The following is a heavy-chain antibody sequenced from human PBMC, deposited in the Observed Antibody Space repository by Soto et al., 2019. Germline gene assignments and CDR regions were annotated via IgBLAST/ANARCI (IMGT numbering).Heavy chain of an antibody. CDR3: ARESSSSCHDY. V-gene: IGHV1-18*01. J-gene: IGHJ4*02. CDR2: ISAYNGNT. CDR1: GYTFTSYG. Sequence: QVQLVQSGAEVKKPGASVKVSCKASGYTFTSYGISWVRQAPGQGLEWMGWISAYNGNTNYAQKLQGRVTMTTGTSTSTAYMELRRLRSDDTAVYYSARESSSSCHDYWGQGTLVTVSS. D-gene: IGHD6-13*01.